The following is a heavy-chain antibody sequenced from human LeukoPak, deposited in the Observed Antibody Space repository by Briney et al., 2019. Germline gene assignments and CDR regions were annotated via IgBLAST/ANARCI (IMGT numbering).Heavy chain of an antibody. J-gene: IGHJ4*02. CDR3: ARDRYSDTSSPDY. CDR2: INPNSGDT. V-gene: IGHV1-2*02. CDR1: GYTLTGYY. D-gene: IGHD3-22*01. Sequence: ASVKVSCKACGYTLTGYYMHGLRPAPGQGLEWMGWINPNSGDTNSAQKFQGRVTMTTDTSISTAFMELSRLRSDDTAVYYCARDRYSDTSSPDYWGQGTLVTVSS.